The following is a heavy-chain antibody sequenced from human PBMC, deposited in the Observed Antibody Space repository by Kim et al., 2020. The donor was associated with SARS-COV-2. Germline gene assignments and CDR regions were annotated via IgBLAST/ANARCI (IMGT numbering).Heavy chain of an antibody. V-gene: IGHV4-34*01. CDR2: IKHSGST. CDR3: ARGGIMVRGVILGMDV. CDR1: GGSFSGYY. D-gene: IGHD3-10*01. J-gene: IGHJ6*02. Sequence: SETLSLTCAVYGGSFSGYYWSWIRQPPGKGLEWIGEIKHSGSTNYNPSLKSRVTISVDTSKNQFSLKLSAVTAADTAVYYCARGGIMVRGVILGMDVLA.